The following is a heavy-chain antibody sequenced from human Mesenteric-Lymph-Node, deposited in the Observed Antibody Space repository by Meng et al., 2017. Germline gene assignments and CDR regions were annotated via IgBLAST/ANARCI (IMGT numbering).Heavy chain of an antibody. J-gene: IGHJ4*02. CDR3: ARDGGYEGY. D-gene: IGHD2-2*01. CDR2: ISSSGSNI. V-gene: IGHV3-21*02. CDR1: GFTFSSYN. Sequence: EVQLVGSGGGLVKPGGSLRLSCAASGFTFSSYNMIWVRQAPGKGLEWVSSISSSGSNIYYADSLKGRFTVSRDNAKNSLYLQMSSLRVEDTAVYYCARDGGYEGYWGQGTLVTVSS.